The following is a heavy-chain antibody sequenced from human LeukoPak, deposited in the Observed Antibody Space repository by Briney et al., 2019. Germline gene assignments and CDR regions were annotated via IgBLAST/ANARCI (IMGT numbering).Heavy chain of an antibody. CDR1: GFTFSSYW. Sequence: GGSLRLSCAASGFTFSSYWMSWVRQGPGKGLEWVANIKQDGSEKYYVDSVKGRFTMSRDNAKNPLYLQMNSLRAEDTAVYYCARDRSSWSGAYYFDYWGQGTLVTVSA. CDR3: ARDRSSWSGAYYFDY. V-gene: IGHV3-7*01. D-gene: IGHD3-10*01. CDR2: IKQDGSEK. J-gene: IGHJ4*02.